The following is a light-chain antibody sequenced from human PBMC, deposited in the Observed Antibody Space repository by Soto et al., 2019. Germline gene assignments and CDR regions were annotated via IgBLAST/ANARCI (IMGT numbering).Light chain of an antibody. Sequence: EIVLTQSPASLSLSPGERATLSCRASQSVSGYLAWYQQKPGQAPRLLIYDVSNRATGIPARFSGSGSGTDFTLTFSSLEPEDSAIYFCQQRSNWPITLGQGTRLEIK. CDR3: QQRSNWPIT. V-gene: IGKV3-11*01. J-gene: IGKJ5*01. CDR2: DVS. CDR1: QSVSGY.